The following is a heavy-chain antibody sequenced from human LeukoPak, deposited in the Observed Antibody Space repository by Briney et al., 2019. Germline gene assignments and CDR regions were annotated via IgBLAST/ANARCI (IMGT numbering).Heavy chain of an antibody. CDR2: INHSGST. J-gene: IGHJ4*02. CDR3: ARGRPCIVMITFGGVIPFDY. CDR1: GGSFSGYY. D-gene: IGHD3-16*02. Sequence: PSETLSLTCAVYGGSFSGYYWSWIRQPPGKGLEWIGEINHSGSTNYNPSLKSRVTISVDTSKNQFSLKLSSVTAADTAVYYCARGRPCIVMITFGGVIPFDYWGQGTLVTVSS. V-gene: IGHV4-34*01.